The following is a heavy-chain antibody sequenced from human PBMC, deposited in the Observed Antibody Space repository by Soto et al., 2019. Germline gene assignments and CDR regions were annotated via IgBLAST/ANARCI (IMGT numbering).Heavy chain of an antibody. CDR3: ARDHSPYYYDSSGYFLS. V-gene: IGHV1-46*01. Sequence: QVQLVQSGAEVKKPGASVKVSCKASGYTFTSYYMHWVRQAPGQGLEWMGIINPSGGSTSYAQKFQGRVTMTRDTSTSTVYMELSSLRSEDTAVYYCARDHSPYYYDSSGYFLSWCQGTLVTVSS. CDR1: GYTFTSYY. D-gene: IGHD3-22*01. J-gene: IGHJ4*02. CDR2: INPSGGST.